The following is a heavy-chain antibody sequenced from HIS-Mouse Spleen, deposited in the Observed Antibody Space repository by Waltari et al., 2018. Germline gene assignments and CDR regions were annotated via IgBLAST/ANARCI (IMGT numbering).Heavy chain of an antibody. Sequence: QVQLQESGPGLVKPSETLSLTCTFSGGSISSYYWSWIRQPPGKGLEWIGYIYYSGSTNYTPSLKRRATIQVDRSKNQSSRKRSSVTAADTAVYYCARGGLLAATYYFDYWGQGTLVTVSS. J-gene: IGHJ4*02. CDR3: ARGGLLAATYYFDY. CDR2: IYYSGST. CDR1: GGSISSYY. V-gene: IGHV4-59*08. D-gene: IGHD2-15*01.